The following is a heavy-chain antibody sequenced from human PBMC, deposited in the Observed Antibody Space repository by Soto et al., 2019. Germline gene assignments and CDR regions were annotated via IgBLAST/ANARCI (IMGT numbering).Heavy chain of an antibody. CDR3: ARDRGPGTVLYYYYYGMDV. Sequence: GASVKVSCKASGGTFSSYAISWVRQAPGQGLEWMGGIIPIFGTANYAQKFQGRVTITADESTSTAYMELSSLRSEDTAVYYCARDRGPGTVLYYYYYGMDVWGQGTTVTVSS. D-gene: IGHD1-1*01. V-gene: IGHV1-69*13. CDR2: IIPIFGTA. CDR1: GGTFSSYA. J-gene: IGHJ6*02.